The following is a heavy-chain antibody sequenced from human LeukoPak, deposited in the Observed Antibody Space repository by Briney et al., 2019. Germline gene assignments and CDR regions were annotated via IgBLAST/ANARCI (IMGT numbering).Heavy chain of an antibody. V-gene: IGHV3-48*04. CDR2: ISSSGSTI. CDR3: ARVATGSGYYSGWYFDL. Sequence: PGGSLRLSCAASGFTFSSYSMNWVRQAPGKGLEWVSYISSSGSTIYYADSVKGRFTISRDNAKNSLYLQMNSLRAEDTAVYYCARVATGSGYYSGWYFDLWGRGTLVTVSS. J-gene: IGHJ2*01. D-gene: IGHD3-22*01. CDR1: GFTFSSYS.